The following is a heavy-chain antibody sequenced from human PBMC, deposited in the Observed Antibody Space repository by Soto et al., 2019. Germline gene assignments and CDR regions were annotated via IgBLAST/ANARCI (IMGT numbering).Heavy chain of an antibody. CDR3: AREYPLLWSGELLSPTPHGMDV. V-gene: IGHV1-3*01. CDR1: GYTFTSYA. Sequence: ASVKVSCKASGYTFTSYAMHWVRQAPGQGLEWMGWINAGNGNTKYSQKFQGRVTITRDTSASTAYMELSSLRSEDTAVYYCAREYPLLWSGELLSPTPHGMDVWGQGTTVTVSS. D-gene: IGHD3-10*01. J-gene: IGHJ6*02. CDR2: INAGNGNT.